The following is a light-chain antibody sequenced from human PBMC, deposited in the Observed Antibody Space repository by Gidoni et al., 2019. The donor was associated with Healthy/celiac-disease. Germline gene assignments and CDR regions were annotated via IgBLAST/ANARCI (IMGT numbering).Light chain of an antibody. CDR1: QSVSSY. CDR2: DAS. Sequence: EIVLTQSPATLSLSPGERATLSCRASQSVSSYLACYQQKPGQAPRLLIYDASNRATGIPARFSGSGSGTDFTLTISSLEPEDFAVYYCQQRSIFGGGTKVEIK. J-gene: IGKJ4*01. V-gene: IGKV3-11*01. CDR3: QQRSI.